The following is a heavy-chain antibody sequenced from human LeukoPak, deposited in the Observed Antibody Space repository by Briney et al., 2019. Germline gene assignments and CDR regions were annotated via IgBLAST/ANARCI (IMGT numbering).Heavy chain of an antibody. Sequence: GGSLSLSCAASGSTFSSYAMSWVRQAPGKGLEWVAAISGSGGSTYYADSVKGRFTISRDNSKNTLYLQMNSLRTEVTAVYYCAKGSSGSDYWGQGTLVTVSS. J-gene: IGHJ4*02. V-gene: IGHV3-23*01. D-gene: IGHD6-19*01. CDR2: ISGSGGST. CDR1: GSTFSSYA. CDR3: AKGSSGSDY.